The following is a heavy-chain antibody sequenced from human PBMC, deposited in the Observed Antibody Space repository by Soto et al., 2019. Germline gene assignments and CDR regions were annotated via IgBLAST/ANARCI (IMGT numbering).Heavy chain of an antibody. CDR2: IYHGGTT. CDR3: AGVHVMVVAGSTFDY. D-gene: IGHD2-21*02. Sequence: SETLSLTCTVSCYSISSGSYWAWIRQPPGKGPEWIASIYHGGTTFYNPSLKSRITIAVDTSNNQFSLKLTSVTAADTPVYYCAGVHVMVVAGSTFDYWGHRTLVPVSP. V-gene: IGHV4-38-2*02. CDR1: CYSISSGSY. J-gene: IGHJ4*01.